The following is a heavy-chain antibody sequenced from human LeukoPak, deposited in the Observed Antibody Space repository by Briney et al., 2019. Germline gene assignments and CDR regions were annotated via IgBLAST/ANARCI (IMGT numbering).Heavy chain of an antibody. D-gene: IGHD4-23*01. CDR3: ARIKDYGGNSDFDY. Sequence: GGSLRLSCAASGFTFSSYSMNWVRQAPGKGLEWVSSISSSSSYIYYADSVKGRFTISRDNAKNSLYLQMNSPRAEDTAVYYCARIKDYGGNSDFDYWGQGTLVTVSS. J-gene: IGHJ4*02. V-gene: IGHV3-21*01. CDR1: GFTFSSYS. CDR2: ISSSSSYI.